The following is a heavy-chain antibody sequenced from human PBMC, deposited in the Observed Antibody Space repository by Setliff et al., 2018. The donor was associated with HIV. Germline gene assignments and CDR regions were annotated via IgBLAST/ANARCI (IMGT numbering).Heavy chain of an antibody. J-gene: IGHJ4*02. CDR3: TTDGGYCGGSKYPDIVFDY. V-gene: IGHV3-15*01. CDR2: IKRKADGGTT. CDR1: GFTFSSYA. D-gene: IGHD2-15*01. Sequence: PSETLRLSCAASGFTFSSYAMSWVRQAPGKGMEWVGRIKRKADGGTTDYAAPVKGRFTISRDDSKNTLYLQMNSLKTEDTAVYYCTTDGGYCGGSKYPDIVFDYWGQGTLVTVSS.